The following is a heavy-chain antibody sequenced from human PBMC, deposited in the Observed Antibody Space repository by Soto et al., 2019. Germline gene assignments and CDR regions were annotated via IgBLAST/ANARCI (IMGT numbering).Heavy chain of an antibody. J-gene: IGHJ4*02. CDR2: ISGYNGDT. D-gene: IGHD5-18*01. V-gene: IGHV1-18*01. Sequence: GASVKVSCKASVYTFNTYSISCVRQAPGQGLEWMGWISGYNGDTHYAQKFQGRVTMTTDTSTSTAYMELRSLRSDDTAMYYCARENVLSYVDTAMVDYFDPWGQGTLVTVSS. CDR3: ARENVLSYVDTAMVDYFDP. CDR1: VYTFNTYS.